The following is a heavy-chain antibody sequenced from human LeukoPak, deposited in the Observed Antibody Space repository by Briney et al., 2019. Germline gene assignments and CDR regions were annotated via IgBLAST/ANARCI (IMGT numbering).Heavy chain of an antibody. CDR1: GGSISSGGYY. D-gene: IGHD3-3*01. CDR2: IYYSGST. CDR3: ARDSVLAYYDFWSGYYFRQENWFDP. Sequence: SQTLSLTCTVSGGSISSGGYYWSWIRQHPGKGLEWIGYIYYSGSTYYNPSLKSRVTMSVDTSKNQFSLKLSSVTAADTAVYYCARDSVLAYYDFWSGYYFRQENWFDPWGQGTLVTVSS. V-gene: IGHV4-31*03. J-gene: IGHJ5*02.